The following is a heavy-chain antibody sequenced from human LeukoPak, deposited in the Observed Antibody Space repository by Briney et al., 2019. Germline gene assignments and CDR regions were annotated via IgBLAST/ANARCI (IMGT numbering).Heavy chain of an antibody. CDR2: IYYSGST. V-gene: IGHV4-39*07. CDR1: GGSISSYY. D-gene: IGHD6-13*01. J-gene: IGHJ4*02. CDR3: ARDRQQLVRGDYFDY. Sequence: PSETLSLTCTVSGGSISSYYWGWIRQPPGKGLEWIGSIYYSGSTYYNPSLKSRVTISVDTSMNQFSLKLSSVTAADTAVYYCARDRQQLVRGDYFDYWGQGTLVTVSS.